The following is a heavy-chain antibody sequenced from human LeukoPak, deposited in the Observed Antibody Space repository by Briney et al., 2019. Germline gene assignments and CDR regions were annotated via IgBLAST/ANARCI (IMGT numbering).Heavy chain of an antibody. CDR1: GYTFTGYY. Sequence: ASVKVSCKASGYTFTGYYIHWVRQAPGQGPEWMGWIYPHSGGTDYAQKFQGRVTMTRDTSISTAYMELSRLRSDDTAVYYCARDQVDAGSYFAFFDYWGQGTLVTVSS. CDR2: IYPHSGGT. D-gene: IGHD1-26*01. J-gene: IGHJ4*02. V-gene: IGHV1-2*02. CDR3: ARDQVDAGSYFAFFDY.